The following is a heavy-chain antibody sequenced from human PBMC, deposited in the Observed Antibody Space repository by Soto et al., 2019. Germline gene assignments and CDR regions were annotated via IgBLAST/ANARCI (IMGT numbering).Heavy chain of an antibody. V-gene: IGHV3-30*03. J-gene: IGHJ4*02. CDR3: ARDYSSYGPFDY. D-gene: IGHD5-18*01. CDR2: ISSNGSNE. Sequence: PGGSLRLSCAASGLTFSSYGMHWVRQAPGKGLEWVAHISSNGSNEHYVDSVKGRFTISRDNAKNSLYLQMNSLRAEDTAVYYCARDYSSYGPFDYWGQGTLVTVSS. CDR1: GLTFSSYG.